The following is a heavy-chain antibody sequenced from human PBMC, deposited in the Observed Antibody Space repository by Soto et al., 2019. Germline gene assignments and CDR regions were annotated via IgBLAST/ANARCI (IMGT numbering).Heavy chain of an antibody. CDR2: IRSKAYGGTT. CDR1: GFTFGDYA. Sequence: GGSLRLSCTASGFTFGDYAMSWFRQAPGKGLEWVGFIRSKAYGGTTEYAASVKGRFTISRDDSKSIAYLQMNSLKTEDTAVYYCTRDLFARVVAATALDYWGQGTLVTVSS. CDR3: TRDLFARVVAATALDY. V-gene: IGHV3-49*03. D-gene: IGHD2-15*01. J-gene: IGHJ4*02.